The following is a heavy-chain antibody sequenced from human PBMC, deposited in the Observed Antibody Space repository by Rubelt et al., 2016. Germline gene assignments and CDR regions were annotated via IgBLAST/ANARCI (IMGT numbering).Heavy chain of an antibody. Sequence: QVQLQQWGAGLLKPSETLSLTCAVYGGSFSGYYWSWIRQPPGKGLEWIGEINHSGSTNYNPSPLSLGTNSVDTAKNQFSMKLGFGIAAGPGVYYCARVEGCGGDCSTNYLDYWGQGTLVTVSS. CDR1: GGSFSGYY. J-gene: IGHJ4*02. D-gene: IGHD2-21*02. CDR3: ARVEGCGGDCSTNYLDY. CDR2: INHSGST. V-gene: IGHV4-34*01.